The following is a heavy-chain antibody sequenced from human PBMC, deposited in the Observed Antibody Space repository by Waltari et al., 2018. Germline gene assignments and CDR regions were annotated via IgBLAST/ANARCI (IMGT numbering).Heavy chain of an antibody. CDR1: GVDFTLFG. Sequence: QVHLVESGGGVVQPGGSLRISCAAPGVDFTLFGMHWVRQAPGKGLEWVSFISYDGSNENYADSVKGRFTMSRDNSKKMLYVQMNNLRAEDSAVYYCVKGNEIDYWGQGTLVTVSS. CDR3: VKGNEIDY. J-gene: IGHJ4*02. CDR2: ISYDGSNE. D-gene: IGHD1-1*01. V-gene: IGHV3-30*02.